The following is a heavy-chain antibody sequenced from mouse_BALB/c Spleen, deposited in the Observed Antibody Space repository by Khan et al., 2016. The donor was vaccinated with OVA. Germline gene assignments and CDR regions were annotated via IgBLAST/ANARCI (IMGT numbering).Heavy chain of an antibody. Sequence: EVELVESGPGLVKPSQSLSLTCTVTGYSITSNYAWSWVRQFPGNKLEWMGYISYSGRTSYNPSLKSRISVTRDPSENQFFLQLNSVTTEDTATYYCARQNYYGYALDYWGQGTSVTVSS. D-gene: IGHD1-1*01. V-gene: IGHV3-2*02. CDR1: GYSITSNYA. J-gene: IGHJ4*01. CDR3: ARQNYYGYALDY. CDR2: ISYSGRT.